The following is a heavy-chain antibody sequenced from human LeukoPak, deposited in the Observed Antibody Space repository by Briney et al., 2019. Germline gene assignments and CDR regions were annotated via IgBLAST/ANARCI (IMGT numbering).Heavy chain of an antibody. Sequence: GESLKISCKGSGYSFTSYWIGWVRQMPGKGLEWMGILYPGDSDTRYSPSFQGQVTFSADKSICTAYLQWSSLKASDTAMYYCARQLGLDAFDIWGQGTMVTVSS. J-gene: IGHJ3*02. D-gene: IGHD3-16*01. V-gene: IGHV5-51*01. CDR1: GYSFTSYW. CDR2: LYPGDSDT. CDR3: ARQLGLDAFDI.